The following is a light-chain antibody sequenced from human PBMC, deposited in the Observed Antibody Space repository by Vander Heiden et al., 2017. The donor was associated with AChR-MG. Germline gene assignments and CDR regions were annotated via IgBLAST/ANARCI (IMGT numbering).Light chain of an antibody. J-gene: IGLJ2*01. CDR2: GNN. Sequence: QSVLTQPPSASGTPGQRVTICCSGSSSNIGSNTVNWYRQLPGPAPKVFIYGNNQRPSGVPDRFSGSKSGTSASLDISGLQSEDETDYYCAAWDDSLNGPVFGGGTKLTVL. V-gene: IGLV1-44*01. CDR3: AAWDDSLNGPV. CDR1: SSNIGSNT.